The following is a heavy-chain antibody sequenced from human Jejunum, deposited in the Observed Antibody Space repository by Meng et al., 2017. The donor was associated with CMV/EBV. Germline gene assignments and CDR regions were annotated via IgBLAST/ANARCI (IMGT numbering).Heavy chain of an antibody. CDR2: ISAYNGNT. J-gene: IGHJ4*02. V-gene: IGHV1-18*01. CDR3: ARYVVVPAALTVRIDY. D-gene: IGHD2-2*01. CDR1: GYTFTSYG. Sequence: VQLVQSGAYVNKPGASGTVSCKASGYTFTSYGISWVRQAPGQVLEWMGWISAYNGNTIYAQKLQGRVTMTTDTSTSTAYMELRSLRSEDTAVYYCARYVVVPAALTVRIDYWGQGTLVTVSS.